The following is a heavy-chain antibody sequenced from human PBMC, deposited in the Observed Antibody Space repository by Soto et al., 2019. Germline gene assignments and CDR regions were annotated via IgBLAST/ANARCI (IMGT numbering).Heavy chain of an antibody. CDR3: ARQGFGPLHGLVDV. CDR2: VHHSWGS. Sequence: QVQLQESGPGLVKPSETLSLSCTVSGGSISSYYWSWFRQSPGKRMEWIGYVHHSWGSSYNPSLPXXVXLSLDTTKRQFSLKVTSVTATDTAVYYCARQGFGPLHGLVDVWGQGTTVTVSS. V-gene: IGHV4-59*08. CDR1: GGSISSYY. J-gene: IGHJ6*02. D-gene: IGHD3-10*01.